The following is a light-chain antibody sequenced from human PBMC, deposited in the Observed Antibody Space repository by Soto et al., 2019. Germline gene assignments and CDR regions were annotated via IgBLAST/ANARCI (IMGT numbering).Light chain of an antibody. Sequence: DIQLTQSPSFLSASVGDRVTITCRANQVLTSYFAWYQQKPGKAPKLLIYAASTVQSGVPSRFSGSGSGTEFTLTISSLQPEDFATYYCQQLNSYPITFGGGTKVEIK. CDR1: QVLTSY. CDR2: AAS. V-gene: IGKV1-9*01. J-gene: IGKJ4*01. CDR3: QQLNSYPIT.